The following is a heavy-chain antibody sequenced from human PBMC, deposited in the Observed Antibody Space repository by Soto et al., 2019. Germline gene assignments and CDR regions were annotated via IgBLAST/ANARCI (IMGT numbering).Heavy chain of an antibody. V-gene: IGHV4-61*08. CDR3: AKLSCTSSTCYFPGWFDP. D-gene: IGHD2-2*01. Sequence: PSETLSLTCTVSGGSVSSGGYYWSWIRQPPGKGLEWIGYIYYSGSTNYNPSLKRRVTISVDTSKNQFSLKLSSVTAADTAVYYCAKLSCTSSTCYFPGWFDPWGQGTLVTAPQ. J-gene: IGHJ5*02. CDR2: IYYSGST. CDR1: GGSVSSGGYY.